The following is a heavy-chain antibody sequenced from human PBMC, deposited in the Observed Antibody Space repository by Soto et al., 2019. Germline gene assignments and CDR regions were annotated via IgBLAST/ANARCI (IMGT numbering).Heavy chain of an antibody. Sequence: DVQLVESGGGLVQPGGSLRLSCAASGFPFSSYAMHWVRQAPGKGLEWISYINSASTTKFHADSVKGRFTVSRVNANNSVYLQLSSLRYEDTAVYYWARDLSHWGQGTLVTVSS. CDR1: GFPFSSYA. CDR3: ARDLSH. J-gene: IGHJ4*02. V-gene: IGHV3-48*02. CDR2: INSASTTK.